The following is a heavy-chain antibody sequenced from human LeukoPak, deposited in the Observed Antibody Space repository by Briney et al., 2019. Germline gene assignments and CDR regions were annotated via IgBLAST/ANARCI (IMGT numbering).Heavy chain of an antibody. CDR1: GLTLSSDA. CDR3: AKSLYGYSRYDSLTDAFDI. CDR2: ISGSGGST. J-gene: IGHJ3*02. V-gene: IGHV3-23*01. Sequence: CLILSCAASGLTLSSDAMSRGRQAPGTRREGVSGISGSGGSTFYADSVTGRVTISRDNSKTRMYLHMNSLRAVATAGHCFAKSLYGYSRYDSLTDAFDIWGQGKMVSVFS. D-gene: IGHD5-12*01.